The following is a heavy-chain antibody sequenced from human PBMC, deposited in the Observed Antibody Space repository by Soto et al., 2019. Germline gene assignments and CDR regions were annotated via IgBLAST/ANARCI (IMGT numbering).Heavy chain of an antibody. J-gene: IGHJ6*02. CDR2: MNPNSGNT. D-gene: IGHD6-13*01. CDR3: ARRGYSSSWCYYYYYGMDV. Sequence: ASVKVSCKASGYTFTSYDINWVRQATGQGLEWMGWMNPNSGNTGYAQKFQGRVTMTRNTSISTAYMELSSLRSEDTAVYYCARRGYSSSWCYYYYYGMDVWGQGTTVTVSS. CDR1: GYTFTSYD. V-gene: IGHV1-8*01.